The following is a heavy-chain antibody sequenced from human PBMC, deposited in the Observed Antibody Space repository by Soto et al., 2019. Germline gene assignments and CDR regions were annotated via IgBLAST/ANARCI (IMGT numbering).Heavy chain of an antibody. CDR1: GFTFDDYG. CDR2: ISWNSRRI. Sequence: EVQLVQYGGGWVQPGRSLRLSCGASGFTFDDYGMHWVRQAPGKGLEWVSSISWNSRRIGYADSVKGRFTISRDNVKNSLYLQMNSLRAEDTALYYCARSGEFSASDYFGFWGQGTLVTVSS. V-gene: IGHV3-9*01. CDR3: ARSGEFSASDYFGF. J-gene: IGHJ4*02. D-gene: IGHD3-10*01.